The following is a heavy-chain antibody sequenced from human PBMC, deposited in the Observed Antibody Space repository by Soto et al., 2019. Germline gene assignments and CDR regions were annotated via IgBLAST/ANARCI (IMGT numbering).Heavy chain of an antibody. D-gene: IGHD1-26*01. J-gene: IGHJ6*02. CDR1: GFTFSSYE. V-gene: IGHV3-48*03. Sequence: PGGSLRLSCAASGFTFSSYEMNWVRQAPGKGLEWVSYISSSGSTIYYADSVKGRFTISRDNAKNSLYLQMNSLRAEDTAVYYCARDGRSERELLSYYYYYGMDVWGQGTTVTVSS. CDR3: ARDGRSERELLSYYYYYGMDV. CDR2: ISSSGSTI.